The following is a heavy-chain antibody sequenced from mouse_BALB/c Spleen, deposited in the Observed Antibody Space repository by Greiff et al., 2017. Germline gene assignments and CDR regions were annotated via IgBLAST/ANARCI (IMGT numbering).Heavy chain of an antibody. CDR1: GYSITSDYA. CDR3: ARVYDGYYGDAMDY. D-gene: IGHD2-3*01. J-gene: IGHJ4*01. CDR2: ISYSGST. Sequence: EVKLMESGPGLVKPSQSLSLTCTVTGYSITSDYAWNWIRQFPGNKLEWMGYISYSGSTSYNPSLKSRISITRDTSKNQFFLQLNSVTTEDTATYYCARVYDGYYGDAMDYWGQGTSVTVSS. V-gene: IGHV3-2*02.